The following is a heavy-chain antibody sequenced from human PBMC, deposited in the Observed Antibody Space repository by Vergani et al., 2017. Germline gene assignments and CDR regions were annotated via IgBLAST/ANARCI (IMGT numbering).Heavy chain of an antibody. D-gene: IGHD3-10*01. CDR1: GGSISSGGYY. J-gene: IGHJ5*02. CDR2: IYYSGST. V-gene: IGHV4-31*03. CDR3: ARAPMVRGVIRFDP. Sequence: QVQLQESGPGLVKPPQTLSLTCTVSGGSISSGGYYWSWIRQHPGKGLEWIGYIYYSGSTYYNPSLKSRVTISVDTSKNQFSLKLSSVTAADTAVYYCARAPMVRGVIRFDPWGQGTLVTVSS.